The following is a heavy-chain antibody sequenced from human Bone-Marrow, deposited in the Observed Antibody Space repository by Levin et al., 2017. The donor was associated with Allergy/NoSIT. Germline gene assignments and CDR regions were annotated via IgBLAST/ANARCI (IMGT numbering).Heavy chain of an antibody. CDR2: INVNNGHT. V-gene: IGHV1-18*01. CDR3: ARGFDY. CDR1: GYTFTDYG. Sequence: PVASVKVSCKASGYTFTDYGISWVRQAPGQGLEWMGWINVNNGHTNYVQKFQGRVTMTTDTSTSTAYMELRSLRSDDTAIYYCARGFDYWGQGTLVTVSS. J-gene: IGHJ4*02.